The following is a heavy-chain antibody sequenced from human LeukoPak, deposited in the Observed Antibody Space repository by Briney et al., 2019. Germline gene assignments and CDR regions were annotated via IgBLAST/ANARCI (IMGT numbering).Heavy chain of an antibody. V-gene: IGHV4-38-2*02. CDR2: IYHSGSA. CDR1: GYSISSGYY. Sequence: SETLSLTCTVSGYSISSGYYWGWIRQPPGKGLEWIGSIYHSGSAYYNPSLKSRVTISVDTSKNQFSLKLSSVTAADTAVYYCARSLLRYYYYYMDVWGKGTTVTVSS. J-gene: IGHJ6*03. CDR3: ARSLLRYYYYYMDV.